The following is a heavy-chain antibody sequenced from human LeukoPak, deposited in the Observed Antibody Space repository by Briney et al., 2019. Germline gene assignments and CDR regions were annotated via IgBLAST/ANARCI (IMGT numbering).Heavy chain of an antibody. D-gene: IGHD3-10*01. CDR3: AADLQLLWFGELFDAFDI. Sequence: SVKVSCKASGFTFTSSAMQWVRQARGQRLEWIGWIVVGSGNTNYAQKFQERVTITRDMSTSTAYMELRSLRSEDTAVYYCAADLQLLWFGELFDAFDIWGQGTMVTVSS. J-gene: IGHJ3*02. CDR2: IVVGSGNT. CDR1: GFTFTSSA. V-gene: IGHV1-58*02.